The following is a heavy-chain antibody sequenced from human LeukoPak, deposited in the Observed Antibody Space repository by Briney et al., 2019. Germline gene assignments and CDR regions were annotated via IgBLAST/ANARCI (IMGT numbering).Heavy chain of an antibody. CDR2: IYYSGST. J-gene: IGHJ5*02. D-gene: IGHD6-25*01. CDR1: GGSISSYY. V-gene: IGHV4-39*01. Sequence: SETLSLTCTVSGGSISSYYWGWIRQPPGKGLEWIGSIYYSGSTYYNPSLKSRVTISVDTSKNQFSLKLSSVTAADTAVYYCARHGVSSGSLFDPWGQGTLVTVSS. CDR3: ARHGVSSGSLFDP.